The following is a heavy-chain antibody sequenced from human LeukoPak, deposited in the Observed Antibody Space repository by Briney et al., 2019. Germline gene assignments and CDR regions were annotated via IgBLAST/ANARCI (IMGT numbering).Heavy chain of an antibody. CDR3: ARGTAMVRDAFDI. Sequence: GGSLRLSCAASGFTFSSYCMSWGRQAPGKGLGWVANIKQDGSEKYYVNSVKGRLTISRDNAKNSLYLQMNSLRAEDTAVYYCARGTAMVRDAFDIWGQETMVTVSS. D-gene: IGHD5-18*01. CDR1: GFTFSSYC. J-gene: IGHJ3*02. CDR2: IKQDGSEK. V-gene: IGHV3-7*04.